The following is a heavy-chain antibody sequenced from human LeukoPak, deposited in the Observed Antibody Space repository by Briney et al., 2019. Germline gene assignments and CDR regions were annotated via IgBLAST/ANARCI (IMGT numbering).Heavy chain of an antibody. CDR3: AKGSRNSSGWYDY. V-gene: IGHV1-3*01. J-gene: IGHJ4*02. D-gene: IGHD6-19*01. Sequence: KFQGRVTITRDTSASTAYMELSSLRSEGTAVYYCAKGSRNSSGWYDYWGQGTLVTVSS.